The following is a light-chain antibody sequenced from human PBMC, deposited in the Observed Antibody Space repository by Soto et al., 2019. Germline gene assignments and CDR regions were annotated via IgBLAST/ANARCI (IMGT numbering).Light chain of an antibody. CDR2: WAS. CDR3: QHSHGLPFT. CDR1: QSVLNRSNNKNS. V-gene: IGKV4-1*01. Sequence: DIVMTQSPDSLAVSLGERATINCKSSQSVLNRSNNKNSLAWYQQKPGQPPKLLVYWASTRESGVPDRFSGSGSGTDFTLTISSLQAEDVAVYYCQHSHGLPFTFGGGTKVEIK. J-gene: IGKJ4*01.